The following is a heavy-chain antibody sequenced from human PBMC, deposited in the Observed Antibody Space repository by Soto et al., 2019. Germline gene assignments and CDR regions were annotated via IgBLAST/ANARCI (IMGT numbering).Heavy chain of an antibody. CDR2: IIPIFGTA. CDR1: GGTFSSYA. V-gene: IGHV1-69*13. Sequence: SVKVSCKASGGTFSSYAISWVRQAPGQGLEWMGGIIPIFGTANYAQKFQGRVTITADESTSTAYMELSSLRSEDTAVYYCAVNIVVVPAARYYGMDVWGQGTTVTVSS. J-gene: IGHJ6*02. D-gene: IGHD2-2*01. CDR3: AVNIVVVPAARYYGMDV.